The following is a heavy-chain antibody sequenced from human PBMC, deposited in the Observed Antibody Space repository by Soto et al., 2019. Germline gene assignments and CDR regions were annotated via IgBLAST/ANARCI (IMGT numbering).Heavy chain of an antibody. CDR2: IDSSGNTI. D-gene: IGHD6-13*01. Sequence: EVQLVESGGGLAQPGGSLRLSCAASGFTFSGYEMNWVRQAPGKGLEWVSYIDSSGNTIDYADSVKGRFTISRDNAKNSLYPQMNSLRAEDTAIYYCARDGPAADFDHWGQGTQVTVSS. CDR1: GFTFSGYE. J-gene: IGHJ4*02. CDR3: ARDGPAADFDH. V-gene: IGHV3-48*03.